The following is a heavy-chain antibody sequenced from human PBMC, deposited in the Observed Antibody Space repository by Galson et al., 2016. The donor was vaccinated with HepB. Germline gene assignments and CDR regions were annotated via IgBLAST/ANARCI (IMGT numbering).Heavy chain of an antibody. V-gene: IGHV6-1*01. J-gene: IGHJ4*02. CDR3: VKSVWLGRGFVS. D-gene: IGHD6-19*01. CDR2: TYYRSEWRY. CDR1: GDSVSNNIDG. Sequence: CAISGDSVSNNIDGRNWIRQSPSRGLEWLGRTYYRSEWRYDYAPSVQSRISINPDTSKNQFSLHLNSVTPEDTAVYYCVKSVWLGRGFVSWGQGTLVTVSS.